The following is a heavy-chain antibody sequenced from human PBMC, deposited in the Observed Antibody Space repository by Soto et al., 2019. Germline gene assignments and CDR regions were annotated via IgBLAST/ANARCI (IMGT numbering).Heavy chain of an antibody. Sequence: GESLKISCKGSGYSFTSYWIGWVHQMPGKGLEWMGIIYPGDSDTRYSPSFQGQVTISADKSISTAYLQWSSLKASDTAMYYCARQDRIITGTGSGMDVWGKGTTVTVSS. V-gene: IGHV5-51*07. CDR3: ARQDRIITGTGSGMDV. D-gene: IGHD1-20*01. CDR2: IYPGDSDT. J-gene: IGHJ6*03. CDR1: GYSFTSYW.